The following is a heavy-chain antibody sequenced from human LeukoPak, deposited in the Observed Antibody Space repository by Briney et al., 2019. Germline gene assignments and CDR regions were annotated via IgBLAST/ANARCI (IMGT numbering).Heavy chain of an antibody. D-gene: IGHD3-9*01. V-gene: IGHV3-11*01. CDR2: ITDSGNTI. CDR3: ARSIGLTGGGVNV. Sequence: GGSLRLSCAASGFTFSDYNMNWVRQAPGKGLEWVSYITDSGNTIHYADSVKGRFTISRDNAKNSLYLQMNSLRAEDTAVYYCARSIGLTGGGVNVWGQGTTVTVSS. J-gene: IGHJ6*02. CDR1: GFTFSDYN.